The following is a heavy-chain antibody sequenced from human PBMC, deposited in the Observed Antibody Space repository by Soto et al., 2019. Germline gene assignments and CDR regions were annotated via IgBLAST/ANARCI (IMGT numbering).Heavy chain of an antibody. D-gene: IGHD3-3*01. Sequence: ASVKVSCKASGYTFTSYGISWVRQAPGQGLEWMGWISAYNGNTNHAQKPQGRVTMTTDASTSTAYMELRSLRSDDTAVYYCARVRGFGTIIGLVPQPPAYWRHGTLV. CDR1: GYTFTSYG. J-gene: IGHJ4*01. V-gene: IGHV1-18*01. CDR3: ARVRGFGTIIGLVPQPPAY. CDR2: ISAYNGNT.